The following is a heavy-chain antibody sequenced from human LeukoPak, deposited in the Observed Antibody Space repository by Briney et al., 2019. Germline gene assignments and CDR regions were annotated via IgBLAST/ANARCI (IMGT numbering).Heavy chain of an antibody. Sequence: SETLSLTCNVSGVSISSVSYYWGWIRQPPGKGLEWIGNIYYSGATYYNPSLKSRVTISEETSKNQFSLKLSSVTAADTAVYYCARAAPVTTDFDYWGQGTLVTVSS. D-gene: IGHD4-11*01. CDR1: GVSISSVSYY. V-gene: IGHV4-39*07. CDR2: IYYSGAT. J-gene: IGHJ4*02. CDR3: ARAAPVTTDFDY.